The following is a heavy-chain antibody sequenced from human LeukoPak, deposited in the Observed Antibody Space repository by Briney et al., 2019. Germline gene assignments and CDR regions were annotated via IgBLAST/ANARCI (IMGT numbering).Heavy chain of an antibody. J-gene: IGHJ3*02. CDR2: IYSGGST. Sequence: GGSLRLSCAASGFTVSSNYMSWVRQAPGKGLEWVSVIYSGGSTYYADSVKGRFTISRDNSKNTLYLQMNSLRAEDTAVYYCARGPNYYDFWSGYYNGAGNDAFDIWGQGTMVTVSS. D-gene: IGHD3-3*01. CDR1: GFTVSSNY. CDR3: ARGPNYYDFWSGYYNGAGNDAFDI. V-gene: IGHV3-66*01.